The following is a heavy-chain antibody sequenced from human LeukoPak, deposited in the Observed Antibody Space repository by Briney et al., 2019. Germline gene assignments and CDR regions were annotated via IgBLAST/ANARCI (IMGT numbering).Heavy chain of an antibody. D-gene: IGHD3-10*01. J-gene: IGHJ4*02. Sequence: GGSLRLSCAASGFTFSSYWMSWVRQAPGKGLEWVANIKEDGSEQYYVDSVKGRFTISRDNAKNSLYLQMNRLRAEDTAMYYCARAEGSGSRERFDYWGQGTLVTASS. V-gene: IGHV3-7*02. CDR2: IKEDGSEQ. CDR1: GFTFSSYW. CDR3: ARAEGSGSRERFDY.